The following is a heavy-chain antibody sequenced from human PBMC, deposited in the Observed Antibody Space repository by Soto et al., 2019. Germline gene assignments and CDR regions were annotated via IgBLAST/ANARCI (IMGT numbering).Heavy chain of an antibody. Sequence: QVQLVESGGGVVQPGRSLRLSCAASGFTFSSYGMHWVRQAPGKGLEWVAVIWYDGSNKYYADSVKGRFTISRDNSKNTRYLQMNSLRAEDTAVYYCAGGITMVRGVIIIPFIDYWGQGTLVTVSS. D-gene: IGHD3-10*01. CDR2: IWYDGSNK. V-gene: IGHV3-33*01. CDR3: AGGITMVRGVIIIPFIDY. CDR1: GFTFSSYG. J-gene: IGHJ4*02.